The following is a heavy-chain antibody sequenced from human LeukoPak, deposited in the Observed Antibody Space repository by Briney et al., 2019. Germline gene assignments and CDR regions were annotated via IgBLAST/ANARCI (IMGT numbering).Heavy chain of an antibody. CDR3: ARPPIAAAGNKYIQE. CDR2: IYYSGST. V-gene: IGHV4-59*12. J-gene: IGHJ1*01. Sequence: PSETLSLTCTVSSGSICSYYWSWIRQPPGKGLEWIGYIYYSGSTNYNTSLKSRVTISVDTCKKPFSLKLSPVTAANTAVYCSARPPIAAAGNKYIQEWGEGSLVTVYS. CDR1: SGSICSYY. D-gene: IGHD6-13*01.